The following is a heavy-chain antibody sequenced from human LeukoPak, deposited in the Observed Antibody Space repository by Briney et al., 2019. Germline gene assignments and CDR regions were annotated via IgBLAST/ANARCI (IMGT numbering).Heavy chain of an antibody. CDR1: GFTFNAYY. CDR3: ARDSDSSGYYFDY. CDR2: INPNTGDT. J-gene: IGHJ4*02. V-gene: IGHV1-2*02. Sequence: EASVKVSCKASGFTFNAYYIHWVRQAPGQGLEWMGWINPNTGDTNFAQKFQGRVAMTRDTSLSTAYMDLSRLTSDDTAVYYCARDSDSSGYYFDYWGQGTLVTVSS. D-gene: IGHD3-22*01.